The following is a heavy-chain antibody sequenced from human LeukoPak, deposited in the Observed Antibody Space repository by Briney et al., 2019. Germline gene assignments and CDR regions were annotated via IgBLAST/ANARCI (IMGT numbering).Heavy chain of an antibody. V-gene: IGHV4-34*01. J-gene: IGHJ4*02. D-gene: IGHD6-13*01. Sequence: SETLSLTCAVYGGSFSGYYWSWIRQPPGKGLEWIGEINHSGSTNYNPSLKSRVTISVDTSKNQFSLKLSSVTAADTAVYYCARGLPIAAAGSFDYWGQGTLVTVSS. CDR3: ARGLPIAAAGSFDY. CDR1: GGSFSGYY. CDR2: INHSGST.